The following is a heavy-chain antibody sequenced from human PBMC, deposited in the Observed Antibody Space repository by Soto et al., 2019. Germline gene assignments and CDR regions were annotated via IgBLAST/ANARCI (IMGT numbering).Heavy chain of an antibody. V-gene: IGHV4-39*07. J-gene: IGHJ4*02. Sequence: SETLSLTCTVSGGSISSGGYYWSWIRQPPGTGLEWIGEINHSGSSNYNPSLKSRVTISVDTSKNQFSLKLTSVTAADTAVYYCARDKITGLFDYWGQGTLVTVSS. CDR1: GGSISSGGYY. CDR2: INHSGSS. CDR3: ARDKITGLFDY. D-gene: IGHD2-8*02.